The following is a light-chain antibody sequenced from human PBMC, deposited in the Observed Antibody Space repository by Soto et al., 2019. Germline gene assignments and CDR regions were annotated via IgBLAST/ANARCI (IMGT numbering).Light chain of an antibody. CDR1: QYIYNY. J-gene: IGKJ5*01. Sequence: DIHITQSESSLSASGGDRVTITCRASQYIYNYLSWYQQKPGKAPKRLIYAASSLQSGVPSRFSGSGSGTEFTLTISSLQPEDFATYYCLQHSSYPLTSGHATRLEIK. V-gene: IGKV1-17*01. CDR2: AAS. CDR3: LQHSSYPLT.